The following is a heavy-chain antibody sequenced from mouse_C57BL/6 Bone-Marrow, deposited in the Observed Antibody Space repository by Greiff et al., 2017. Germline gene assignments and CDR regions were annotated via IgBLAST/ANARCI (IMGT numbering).Heavy chain of an antibody. CDR1: GFTFSDYG. Sequence: EVQLVESGGGLVKPGGSLKLSCAASGFTFSDYGMHWVRPAPEKGLEWVAYISSGSSTIYYADTVKGRFTISRDNAKNTLFLQMTSLRSEDTAMYYCATGYYAMDYWGQGTSVTVSS. D-gene: IGHD4-1*01. J-gene: IGHJ4*01. CDR3: ATGYYAMDY. CDR2: ISSGSSTI. V-gene: IGHV5-17*01.